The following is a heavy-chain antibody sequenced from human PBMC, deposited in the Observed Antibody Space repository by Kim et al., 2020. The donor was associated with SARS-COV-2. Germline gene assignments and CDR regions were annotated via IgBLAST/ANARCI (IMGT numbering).Heavy chain of an antibody. CDR2: IIPIFGTA. V-gene: IGHV1-69*13. Sequence: SVKVSCKASGGTFSSYAISWVRQAPGQGLEWMGGIIPIFGTANYAQKFQGRVTITADESTSTAYMELSSLRSEDTAVYYCAREGGAAAAFGYWGQGTLVTVSS. CDR3: AREGGAAAAFGY. J-gene: IGHJ4*02. CDR1: GGTFSSYA. D-gene: IGHD6-13*01.